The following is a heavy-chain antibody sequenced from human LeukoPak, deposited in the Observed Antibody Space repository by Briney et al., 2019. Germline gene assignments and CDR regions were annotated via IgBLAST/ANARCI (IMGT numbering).Heavy chain of an antibody. J-gene: IGHJ4*02. CDR3: AKLLNDYGDYYFDY. Sequence: KSSETLSLTCTVSGGSISSGSYYWSWIRQPAGKGLEWIGRIYISGSTNYNPSLKSRVTISVDTSKNQFSLKLSSVTAADTAVYYCAKLLNDYGDYYFDYWGQGTLVTVSS. V-gene: IGHV4-61*02. D-gene: IGHD4-17*01. CDR1: GGSISSGSYY. CDR2: IYISGST.